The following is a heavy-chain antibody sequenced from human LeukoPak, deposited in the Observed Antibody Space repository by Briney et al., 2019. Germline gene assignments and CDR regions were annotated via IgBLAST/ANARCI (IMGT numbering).Heavy chain of an antibody. CDR1: GGSISSGDYY. J-gene: IGHJ6*02. D-gene: IGHD6-19*01. CDR3: ARHSSFSSGWYPYYYGMDV. CDR2: IYYSGST. V-gene: IGHV4-30-4*01. Sequence: SQTLSLTCTVSGGSISSGDYYWSWIRQPPGKGLEWIGYIYYSGSTNYNPSLKSRVTILVDTSKNQFSLKLSSVAAADTAVYYCARHSSFSSGWYPYYYGMDVWGQGTTVTVSS.